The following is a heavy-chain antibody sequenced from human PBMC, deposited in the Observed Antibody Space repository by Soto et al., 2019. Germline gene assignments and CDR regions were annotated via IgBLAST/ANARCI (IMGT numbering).Heavy chain of an antibody. J-gene: IGHJ6*02. CDR2: IIPIFGTA. Sequence: QVQLVQSGAEVKKPGSSVKVSCKASGGTFGSYAISWVRQAPGQGLEWMGGIIPIFGTANYAQKFQGRVTITADESTSTAYMELSSLRSEDTAVYYCVRDPYSSSWRRPYYYGMDVWGQGTTVTVSS. CDR1: GGTFGSYA. V-gene: IGHV1-69*01. D-gene: IGHD6-6*01. CDR3: VRDPYSSSWRRPYYYGMDV.